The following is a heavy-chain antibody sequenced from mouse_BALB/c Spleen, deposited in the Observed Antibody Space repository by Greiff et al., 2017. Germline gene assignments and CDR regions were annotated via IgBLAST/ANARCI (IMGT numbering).Heavy chain of an antibody. J-gene: IGHJ2*01. V-gene: IGHV7-3*02. Sequence: EVQLLESGAGLVPPGRSLSLSCAVSGFSFTDYYMSWVRQPPGKALEWLGFIRNKANGYTTEYSASVKGRFTISRDNTQSILYLQMNTLRAEDSATYYCARDGVYDYDGPFDYWGQGTTLTVSS. D-gene: IGHD2-4*01. CDR2: IRNKANGYTT. CDR1: GFSFTDYY. CDR3: ARDGVYDYDGPFDY.